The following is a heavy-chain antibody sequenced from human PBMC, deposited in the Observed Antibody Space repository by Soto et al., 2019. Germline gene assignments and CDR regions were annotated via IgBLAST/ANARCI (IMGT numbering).Heavy chain of an antibody. J-gene: IGHJ4*02. V-gene: IGHV3-30*03. D-gene: IGHD2-8*02. CDR1: GFTVSTYG. CDR2: ISRDGGTK. Sequence: QVQLVESGGGVVQPGRSLRLSCAVSGFTVSTYGMHWVRQAPGKGLEWVAVISRDGGTKYYADSVKGRFTISKDNSRNKLYLEMNNLRGDDMGVYYCTGEVASGYWGQGTLVTVSS. CDR3: TGEVASGY.